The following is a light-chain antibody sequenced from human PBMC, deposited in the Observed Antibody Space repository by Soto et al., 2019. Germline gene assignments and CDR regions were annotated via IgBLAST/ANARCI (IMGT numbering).Light chain of an antibody. Sequence: ESVLTQSPGTLSLSPGERATLSCRASQSVSSSYLAWYQQKPVQAPRLLIYGASSRATGIPDRFSGSGSGTDFTLTISRLESEDFAVYYCQQYGSSFTFGPGTKVDIK. CDR2: GAS. CDR1: QSVSSSY. CDR3: QQYGSSFT. J-gene: IGKJ3*01. V-gene: IGKV3-20*01.